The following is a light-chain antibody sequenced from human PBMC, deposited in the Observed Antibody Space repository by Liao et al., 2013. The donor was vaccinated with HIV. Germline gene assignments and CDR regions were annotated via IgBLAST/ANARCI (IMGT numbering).Light chain of an antibody. J-gene: IGLJ1*01. CDR3: QAWDSSTGV. CDR2: QDS. V-gene: IGLV3-21*01. CDR1: NIGSKS. Sequence: SYELTQPPSVSVAPGKTAGITCGGDNIGSKSVHWYRQKPGQAPVLVIYQDSKRPSGIPERFSGSNSGNTATLTISGTQAMDEADYYCQAWDSSTGVFGTGTKVTVL.